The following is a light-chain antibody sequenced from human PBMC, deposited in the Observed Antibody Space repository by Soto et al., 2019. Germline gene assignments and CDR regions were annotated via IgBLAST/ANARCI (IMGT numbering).Light chain of an antibody. J-gene: IGLJ2*01. V-gene: IGLV1-51*02. CDR1: SSNIGNNY. CDR2: ENY. Sequence: QSVLTQPPSVSAAPGQKVTISCSGSSSNIGNNYVSWYQHLPGTAPKLLIHENYKRPSGIPDRISGSKSGTSATLGITGLQTGDEADYYCGAWDSGLTTVVFGGGTKVTVL. CDR3: GAWDSGLTTVV.